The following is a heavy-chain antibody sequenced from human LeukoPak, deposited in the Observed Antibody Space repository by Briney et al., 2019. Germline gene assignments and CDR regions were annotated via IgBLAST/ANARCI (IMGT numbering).Heavy chain of an antibody. J-gene: IGHJ4*02. CDR1: GFTFGSYW. V-gene: IGHV3-74*01. D-gene: IGHD3-3*01. CDR2: INSDGSST. Sequence: GGSLRLSCAASGFTFGSYWMHWVRQAPGKGLVWVSRINSDGSSTSYADSVKGRFTISRDNAKNTLYLQMNSLRAEDTAVYYCARGFLEWPFDYWGQGTLVTVSS. CDR3: ARGFLEWPFDY.